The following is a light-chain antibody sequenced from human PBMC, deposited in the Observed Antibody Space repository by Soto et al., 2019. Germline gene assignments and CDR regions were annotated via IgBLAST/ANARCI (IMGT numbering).Light chain of an antibody. CDR2: DVS. J-gene: IGLJ2*01. Sequence: QSALTQPRSVSGSPGQSVTISCTGTSSNVGSYNLVSWYQQHPGKVPKLMIYDVSTRPSGVPDRFSGSKSGNTASLTISGLEAEDEANYYCCSYAATYVIFGGGTQLTVL. V-gene: IGLV2-11*01. CDR1: SSNVGSYNL. CDR3: CSYAATYVI.